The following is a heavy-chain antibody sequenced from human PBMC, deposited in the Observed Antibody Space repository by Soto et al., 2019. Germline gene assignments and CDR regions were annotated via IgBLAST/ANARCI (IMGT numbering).Heavy chain of an antibody. D-gene: IGHD1-26*01. CDR1: GGSFSAYY. CDR2: ITHSEST. V-gene: IGHV4-34*01. Sequence: SETLSLTCAVYGGSFSAYYWSWVRQPPGKGLEWIGEITHSESTKYNPSLKSRVTISVDTSKNQFSLKLSSVTAADTAVYYCARQRPTDGRWEFANYYGMDVWGQGTPVTVSS. CDR3: ARQRPTDGRWEFANYYGMDV. J-gene: IGHJ6*02.